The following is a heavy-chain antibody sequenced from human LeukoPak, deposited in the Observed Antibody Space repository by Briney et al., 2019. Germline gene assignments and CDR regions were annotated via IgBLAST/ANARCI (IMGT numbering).Heavy chain of an antibody. D-gene: IGHD4-23*01. CDR3: ARSIGSTGGGVDV. Sequence: SLILSGSASRFTFIDYKLNWVRQSPGAGLEWVSYITNGGSTIHQEDSVKGRFTISKDHAKKTLYLQMNSLRAADTAVYYCARSIGSTGGGVDVWGQGTTVTVS. J-gene: IGHJ6*02. CDR2: ITNGGSTI. V-gene: IGHV3-11*01. CDR1: RFTFIDYK.